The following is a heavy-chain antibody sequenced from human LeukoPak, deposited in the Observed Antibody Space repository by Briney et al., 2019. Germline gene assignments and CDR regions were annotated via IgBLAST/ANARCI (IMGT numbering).Heavy chain of an antibody. CDR3: ASHYGDYRKAFDI. CDR2: ISSSSSYI. Sequence: GGSLRLSCAASGFTFSSYSMNWGRQAPGKGLECVSFISSSSSYIYYADSLKGRFTISRDNAKNSLYLQMNSLRAEDTAVYYCASHYGDYRKAFDIWGQGTMVTVSS. V-gene: IGHV3-21*01. J-gene: IGHJ3*02. CDR1: GFTFSSYS. D-gene: IGHD4-17*01.